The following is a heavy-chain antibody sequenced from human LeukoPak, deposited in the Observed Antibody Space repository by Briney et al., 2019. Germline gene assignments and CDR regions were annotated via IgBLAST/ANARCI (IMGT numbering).Heavy chain of an antibody. CDR2: INPNSGGT. Sequence: ASVRVSCTASGYTFTGYYMHWVRQAPGQGLEWMGWINPNSGGTNYAQKFQGRVTMTRDTSISTAYMELSRLRSDDTAVYYCARGREFYDSSGSDAFDIWGQGTMVTVSS. V-gene: IGHV1-2*02. CDR1: GYTFTGYY. J-gene: IGHJ3*02. D-gene: IGHD3-22*01. CDR3: ARGREFYDSSGSDAFDI.